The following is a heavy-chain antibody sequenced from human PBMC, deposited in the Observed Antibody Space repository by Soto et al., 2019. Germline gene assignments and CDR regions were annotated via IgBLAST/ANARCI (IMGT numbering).Heavy chain of an antibody. CDR3: AREDWNRATRYYYYYYGMDV. CDR2: INPNSGGT. Sequence: GASVKVSCKASGYTFTGYYMHWVRQAPGQGLEWMGWINPNSGGTNYAQKFQGRVTMTRDTSISTAYMELSRLRSDDTAVYYCAREDWNRATRYYYYYYGMDVWAKGPRSPSP. J-gene: IGHJ6*02. V-gene: IGHV1-2*02. D-gene: IGHD1-1*01. CDR1: GYTFTGYY.